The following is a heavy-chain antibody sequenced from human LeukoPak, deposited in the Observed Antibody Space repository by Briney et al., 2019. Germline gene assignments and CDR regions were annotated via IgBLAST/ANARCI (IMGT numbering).Heavy chain of an antibody. J-gene: IGHJ5*02. CDR1: GYTFIDYY. CDR2: INTNSGGT. CDR3: ARDRITDCSTTSCTIANWFDP. Sequence: ASVKVSCKASGYTFIDYYMHWVRQTPGQGLEWMGWINTNSGGTDYARKFQGRVTMTRDTSIDTAYMELSRLTSDDTAVYYCARDRITDCSTTSCTIANWFDPWGQGTLVTVSS. D-gene: IGHD2-2*01. V-gene: IGHV1-2*02.